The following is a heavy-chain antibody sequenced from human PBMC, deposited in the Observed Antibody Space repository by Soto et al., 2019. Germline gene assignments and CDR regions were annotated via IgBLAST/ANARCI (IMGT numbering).Heavy chain of an antibody. CDR2: IIPIFGTA. D-gene: IGHD2-15*01. J-gene: IGHJ6*02. Sequence: QVQLVQSGAEVKKPGSSVKVSCKASGGTFSSYAISWVRQAPGQGLEWMGGIIPIFGTANYAQKFQGRVTITADKSTSTAYMELSSLSSEDTAVYYCARAGDIVVVVAATPYYYYGMDVWGQGTTVTVSS. V-gene: IGHV1-69*06. CDR1: GGTFSSYA. CDR3: ARAGDIVVVVAATPYYYYGMDV.